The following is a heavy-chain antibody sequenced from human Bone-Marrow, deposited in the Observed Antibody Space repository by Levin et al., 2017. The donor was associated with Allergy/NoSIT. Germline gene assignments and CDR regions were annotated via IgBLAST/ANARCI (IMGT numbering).Heavy chain of an antibody. Sequence: GESLKISCAASGFAFSSYWMYWVRQAPGKGLVWVSRINSDGSSTSYADSVKGRFTISRDNAKNTLSLQINSLRAEDTAVYYWVRGYFEGSTYKSGYWGQGTVVT. CDR1: GFAFSSYW. CDR2: INSDGSST. D-gene: IGHD3-22*01. V-gene: IGHV3-74*01. CDR3: VRGYFEGSTYKSGY. J-gene: IGHJ4*02.